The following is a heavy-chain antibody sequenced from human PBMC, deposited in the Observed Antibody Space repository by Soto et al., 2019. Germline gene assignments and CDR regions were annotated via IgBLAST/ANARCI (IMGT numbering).Heavy chain of an antibody. J-gene: IGHJ5*02. CDR2: INHSGST. CDR1: GGSFSGYY. V-gene: IGHV4-34*01. Sequence: SETLSLTCAVYGGSFSGYYWSWIRQPPGKGLEWIGEINHSGSTNYNPSLKSRVTISVDTSKNQFSLKLSSVTAADTAVYYCARALFSSSWYSDWFDPWGQGTLVTVSS. D-gene: IGHD6-13*01. CDR3: ARALFSSSWYSDWFDP.